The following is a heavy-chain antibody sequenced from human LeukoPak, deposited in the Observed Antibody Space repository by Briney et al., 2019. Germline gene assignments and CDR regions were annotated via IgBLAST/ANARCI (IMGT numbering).Heavy chain of an antibody. J-gene: IGHJ4*02. D-gene: IGHD2-2*01. CDR3: ARDQGSS. Sequence: GGSLRLSCAASGFTFSSYEMNWVRQAPGKGLEWVSYISSSAGTTYHADSVKGRFTISRDNAKDTLYLQMNSLRGEDTAVYYCARDQGSSWGQGTLVTVSS. V-gene: IGHV3-48*03. CDR2: ISSSAGTT. CDR1: GFTFSSYE.